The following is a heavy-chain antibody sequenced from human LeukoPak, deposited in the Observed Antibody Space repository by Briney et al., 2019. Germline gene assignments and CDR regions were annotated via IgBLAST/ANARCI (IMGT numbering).Heavy chain of an antibody. J-gene: IGHJ4*02. CDR2: IKGDGSST. CDR3: ARASTTVPNLLDY. D-gene: IGHD4-17*01. CDR1: GFTFSTYW. V-gene: IGHV3-74*01. Sequence: GGSLRLSCATSGFTFSTYWMHWVRQAPGKGLVWVSRIKGDGSSTIYADSVKGRFTISRDNSKNTLYLQTSSLRAEDTAVYYCARASTTVPNLLDYRGQGTLVTVSS.